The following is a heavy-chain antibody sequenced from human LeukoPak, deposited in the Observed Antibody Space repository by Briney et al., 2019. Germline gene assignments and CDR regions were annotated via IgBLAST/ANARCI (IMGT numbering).Heavy chain of an antibody. CDR2: IDSSGGGI. V-gene: IGHV3-23*01. CDR1: GFTFINYA. Sequence: GGSLRLSCEASGFTFINYAMTWVRQSPGKGLEWVSVIDSSGGGIHYADAVKGRFIVSRGNSKNTVFLQMNSLRAEDTAVYYCAKYRISAPPPRDFDSWGQGTLVTVSS. CDR3: AKYRISAPPPRDFDS. D-gene: IGHD6-6*01. J-gene: IGHJ4*02.